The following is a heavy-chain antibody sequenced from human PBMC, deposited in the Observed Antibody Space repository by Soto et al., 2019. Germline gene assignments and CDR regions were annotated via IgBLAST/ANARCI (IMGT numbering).Heavy chain of an antibody. Sequence: QVQLVQSGGGVVQPGGSLRLSCAASGFTFSSYAIHWVRQAPGKGLEWVADVSFDGSHKTYAVPVRGRFTISRDNSKKTVYLQMNSLRAEDTALYYCAKLGDAVSGYFDFWGQGTXXXXS. J-gene: IGHJ5*01. D-gene: IGHD3-3*01. V-gene: IGHV3-30*18. CDR1: GFTFSSYA. CDR2: VSFDGSHK. CDR3: AKLGDAVSGYFDF.